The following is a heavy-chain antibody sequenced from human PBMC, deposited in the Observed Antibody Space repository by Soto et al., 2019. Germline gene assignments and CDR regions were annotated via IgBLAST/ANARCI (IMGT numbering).Heavy chain of an antibody. V-gene: IGHV4-4*02. CDR2: IYHSGST. D-gene: IGHD2-15*01. Sequence: SETLSLTCAVSGGSISSDNWWTWFRQPPGKGLEWIGQIYHSGSTNYNPSLKSRVTISVDKSKNQFSLNLSSVTAADTAVYYCARNAYCRGGSCYTAYDFDMWGQGTMVT. J-gene: IGHJ3*02. CDR1: GGSISSDNW. CDR3: ARNAYCRGGSCYTAYDFDM.